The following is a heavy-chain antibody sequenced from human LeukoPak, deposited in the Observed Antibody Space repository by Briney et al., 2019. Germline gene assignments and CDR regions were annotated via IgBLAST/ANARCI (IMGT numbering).Heavy chain of an antibody. J-gene: IGHJ4*02. CDR3: ARHSYSSGPDY. D-gene: IGHD6-19*01. CDR1: GGFISSYY. V-gene: IGHV4-59*08. Sequence: SETLSLTCTVSGGFISSYYWSWIRQPPGKGLEWIGYIYYSGSTNYNPSLKSRVTISVDTSKNQFSLKLSSVTAADTAVYYCARHSYSSGPDYWGQGTLVTVSS. CDR2: IYYSGST.